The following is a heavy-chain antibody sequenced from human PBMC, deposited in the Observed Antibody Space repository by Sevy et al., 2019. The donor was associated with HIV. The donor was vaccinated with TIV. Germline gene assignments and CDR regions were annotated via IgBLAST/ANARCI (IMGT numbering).Heavy chain of an antibody. D-gene: IGHD2-8*01. CDR3: ARDPPVPRYCTNGVCSHGFDS. J-gene: IGHJ5*01. V-gene: IGHV3-21*01. CDR2: ISGNSNYI. CDR1: GFTFSPYN. Sequence: GRSLRLSCAASGFTFSPYNMIWVRQAPGKGLEWVSSISGNSNYIYYANSVKGRFTISRDNANNSLYLQMYSLRAEDTAVYYCARDPPVPRYCTNGVCSHGFDSWGQGTLVTVSS.